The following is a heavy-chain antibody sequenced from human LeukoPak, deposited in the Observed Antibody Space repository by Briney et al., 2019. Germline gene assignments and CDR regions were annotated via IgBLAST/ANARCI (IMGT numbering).Heavy chain of an antibody. CDR1: GGSISSTSW. CDR3: ARHYAHGSGIYAPFGY. Sequence: SETLPLTCAVSGGSISSTSWWNWVRQAPGKGLEWIGEIYHSGSTSYNPSLKSRVTISVDKTNNQFSLKLNSVTAADTAVYFCARHYAHGSGIYAPFGYWGQGALVTVSS. J-gene: IGHJ4*02. CDR2: IYHSGST. D-gene: IGHD3-10*01. V-gene: IGHV4-4*02.